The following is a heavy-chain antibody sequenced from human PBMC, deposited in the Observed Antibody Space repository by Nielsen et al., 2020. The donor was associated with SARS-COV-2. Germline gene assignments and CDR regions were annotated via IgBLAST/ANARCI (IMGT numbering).Heavy chain of an antibody. Sequence: GGSLRLSCAASGFTFSSYSMNWVRQAPGKGLEWVSSISSSSSYIYYADSVKGRFTISRDNAKNSLYLQMNSLRAEDTAVYYCARDILTGPPSWGYYYYYMDVWGKGTTVTVSS. V-gene: IGHV3-21*01. CDR1: GFTFSSYS. J-gene: IGHJ6*03. D-gene: IGHD3-9*01. CDR3: ARDILTGPPSWGYYYYYMDV. CDR2: ISSSSSYI.